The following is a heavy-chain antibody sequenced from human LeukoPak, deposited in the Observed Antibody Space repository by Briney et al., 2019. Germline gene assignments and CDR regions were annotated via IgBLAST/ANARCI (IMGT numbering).Heavy chain of an antibody. V-gene: IGHV3-74*01. J-gene: IGHJ4*02. CDR2: INNDGSST. Sequence: GGSLRLSCAASGFTFSSYWMHWVRQAPGKGLVWVSRINNDGSSTSYADSVKGRFTISRDNAENTLYLQMNSLRAEDTAVYYCARARSITMVRGVIGYWGQGTLVTVSS. D-gene: IGHD3-10*01. CDR1: GFTFSSYW. CDR3: ARARSITMVRGVIGY.